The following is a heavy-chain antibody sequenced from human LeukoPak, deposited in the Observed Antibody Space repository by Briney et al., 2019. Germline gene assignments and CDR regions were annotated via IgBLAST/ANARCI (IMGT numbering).Heavy chain of an antibody. J-gene: IGHJ4*02. CDR3: AGGEYYDFWSGYYLPYFDY. V-gene: IGHV3-21*01. Sequence: GGSLRLSCAASGFTFSSYAMSWVRQAPGKGLEWVSSISSSSSYIYYADSVKGRFTISRDNATNSLYLQMNSLRAEDTAVYYCAGGEYYDFWSGYYLPYFDYWGQGTLVTVSS. CDR2: ISSSSSYI. D-gene: IGHD3-3*01. CDR1: GFTFSSYA.